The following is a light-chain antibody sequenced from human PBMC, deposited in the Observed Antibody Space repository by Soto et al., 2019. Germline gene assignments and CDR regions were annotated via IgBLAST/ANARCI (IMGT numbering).Light chain of an antibody. V-gene: IGLV2-23*01. CDR3: PSYAGNNIFV. CDR2: EGT. Sequence: QSALTQPASVSGSPGQSITISCTGTSSDVGTYHLVSWYQQHPGKVPKAMIYEGTKRPSGVSDRFSGSKSGNTASLTISSLQAEDEANYYCPSYAGNNIFVFGTGTKVTVL. CDR1: SSDVGTYHL. J-gene: IGLJ1*01.